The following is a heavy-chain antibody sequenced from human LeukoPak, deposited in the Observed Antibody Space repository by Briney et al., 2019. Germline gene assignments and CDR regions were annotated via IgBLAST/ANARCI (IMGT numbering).Heavy chain of an antibody. V-gene: IGHV3-7*01. CDR1: GFTFSGSW. CDR3: AIWTSGNY. J-gene: IGHJ4*02. CDR2: MDPSGSQK. Sequence: PGGSLSLSCAASGFTFSGSWMNCVRQAPGKGLEWVANMDPSGSQKRYVDSVKGRFTISKDSPGTSVYLEMYSLRAEDTAIYYCAIWTSGNYWGQGTRVTVSS. D-gene: IGHD1-1*01.